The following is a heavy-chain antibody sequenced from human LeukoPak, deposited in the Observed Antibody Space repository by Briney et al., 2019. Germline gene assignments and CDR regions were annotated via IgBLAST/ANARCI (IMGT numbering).Heavy chain of an antibody. CDR2: ISSSSSYI. CDR3: ARGGSGWVCDY. CDR1: GFTFSSYE. Sequence: GGSLRLSCAGSGFTFSSYEMNWVRQAPGKGLEWVSSISSSSSYIYYADSVKGRFTISRGNAKNSLYLQMNSLRAEDTAVYYCARGGSGWVCDYWGQGTLVTVSS. J-gene: IGHJ4*02. V-gene: IGHV3-21*01. D-gene: IGHD6-19*01.